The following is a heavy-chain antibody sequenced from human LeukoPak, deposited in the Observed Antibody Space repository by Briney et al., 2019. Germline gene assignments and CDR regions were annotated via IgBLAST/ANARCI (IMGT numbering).Heavy chain of an antibody. CDR2: IKTDGSEK. V-gene: IGHV3-7*05. D-gene: IGHD3-22*01. CDR1: GFTFSRFW. CDR3: AEVVVGY. Sequence: GGSLTLSCAASGFTFSRFWMSWARQAPGKGLEWVANIKTDGSEKYYVDSVKGRFTISRDNAKNSLYLQMNSLRAEDTAVYYCAEVVVGYWGQGTLVTVSS. J-gene: IGHJ4*02.